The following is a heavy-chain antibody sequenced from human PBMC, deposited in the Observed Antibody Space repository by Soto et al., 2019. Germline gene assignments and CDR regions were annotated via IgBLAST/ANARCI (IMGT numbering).Heavy chain of an antibody. CDR1: GYSFPDYY. CDR3: ARVGPTGWFDP. J-gene: IGHJ5*02. CDR2: INTKTGGT. V-gene: IGHV1-2*02. Sequence: QVHLVQSGAEVKKPGASVKVSCKASGYSFPDYYMHWVRQAPGQGLEWMGWINTKTGGTNYAQRVQGRVTMTGDTSINTAYMELSSLRSDDTAVYYCARVGPTGWFDPWGQGTVVTVSS.